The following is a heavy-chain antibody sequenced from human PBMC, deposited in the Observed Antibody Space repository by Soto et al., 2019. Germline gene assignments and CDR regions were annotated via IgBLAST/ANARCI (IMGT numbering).Heavy chain of an antibody. V-gene: IGHV3-23*01. J-gene: IGHJ4*02. CDR2: ISGSGGST. Sequence: EVQLLESGGGLVQPGGSLRLSCAASGFTFSRYAMRWVRQAPGKGLEWVSAISGSGGSTYYADSVKGRFTISRDNSKNALFLQMNSLRAEYTAVYYCARRGSGSYYDYGGQGTLVTVSS. CDR3: ARRGSGSYYDY. D-gene: IGHD1-26*01. CDR1: GFTFSRYA.